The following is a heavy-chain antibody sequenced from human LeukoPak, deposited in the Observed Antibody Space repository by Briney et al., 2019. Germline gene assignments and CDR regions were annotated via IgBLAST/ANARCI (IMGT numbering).Heavy chain of an antibody. CDR3: ARDWGEYSSSSVWFDP. CDR1: GYTFTSYG. V-gene: IGHV1-18*01. CDR2: ISAYNGNT. D-gene: IGHD6-6*01. Sequence: ASVKVSCKASGYTFTSYGISWVRQAPGQGLEWMGWISAYNGNTNYAQKLQGRVTITTDTSTSTAYMELRSLRSDDTAVYYCARDWGEYSSSSVWFDPWGQGTLVTVSS. J-gene: IGHJ5*02.